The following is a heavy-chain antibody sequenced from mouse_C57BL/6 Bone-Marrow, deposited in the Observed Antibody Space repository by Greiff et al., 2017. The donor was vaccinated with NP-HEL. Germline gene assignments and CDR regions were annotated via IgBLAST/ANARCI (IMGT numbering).Heavy chain of an antibody. V-gene: IGHV14-4*01. D-gene: IGHD1-1*01. CDR3: TPIELRGYIDV. Sequence: VQLQQSGAELVRPGASVKLSCTASGFNIKDDYMHWVKQRPEQGLEWIGWIDPENGDTEYASKFQGKATITADTSSNTAYLQLSSLTSEDTAVYYCTPIELRGYIDVWGTGTTVTVSS. J-gene: IGHJ1*03. CDR1: GFNIKDDY. CDR2: IDPENGDT.